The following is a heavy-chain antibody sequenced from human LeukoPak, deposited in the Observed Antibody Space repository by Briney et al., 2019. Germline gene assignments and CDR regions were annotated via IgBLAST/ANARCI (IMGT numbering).Heavy chain of an antibody. J-gene: IGHJ3*02. CDR2: IIPIFGTA. D-gene: IGHD3-22*01. CDR1: GGTFISYA. CDR3: ARDSRPYYYDSSGYYGAFDI. V-gene: IGHV1-69*05. Sequence: SVKVSCKASGGTFISYAISWVRQAPGQGLEWMGGIIPIFGTANYAQKFHGRVTITTDESTSTAYMELSSLRSEDTAVYYCARDSRPYYYDSSGYYGAFDIWGQGTMVTVSS.